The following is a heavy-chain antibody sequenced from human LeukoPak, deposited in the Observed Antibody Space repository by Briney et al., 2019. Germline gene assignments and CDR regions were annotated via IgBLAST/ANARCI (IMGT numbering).Heavy chain of an antibody. CDR2: IIPILGIA. D-gene: IGHD6-13*01. Sequence: GASVKVSCKASGYTFTSYGISWVRQAPGQGLEWMGRIIPILGIANYAQKFQGRVTITADKSTSTAYMELSSLRSEDTAVYYCASFQQTYYYGMDVWGQGTTVTVSS. CDR3: ASFQQTYYYGMDV. V-gene: IGHV1-69*04. CDR1: GYTFTSYG. J-gene: IGHJ6*02.